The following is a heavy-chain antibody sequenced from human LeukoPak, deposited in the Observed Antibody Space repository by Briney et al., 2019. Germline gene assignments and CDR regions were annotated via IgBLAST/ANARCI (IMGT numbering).Heavy chain of an antibody. D-gene: IGHD4-17*01. Sequence: PGGSLRLSCAASGFTFSNYCMSWVRQAPGKGLELVANIKRYGGETYYVDSVKGRFTISRDNAKNSLCLQMNSLRAQDTAVYYFVRGSSMTTAINYWGQGTLVTVSS. CDR1: GFTFSNYC. V-gene: IGHV3-7*05. CDR3: VRGSSMTTAINY. J-gene: IGHJ4*02. CDR2: IKRYGGET.